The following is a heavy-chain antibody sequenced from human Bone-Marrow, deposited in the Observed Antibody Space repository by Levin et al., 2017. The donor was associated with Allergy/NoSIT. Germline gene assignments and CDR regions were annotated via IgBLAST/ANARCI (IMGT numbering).Heavy chain of an antibody. CDR1: GFSFGTYA. D-gene: IGHD6-19*01. Sequence: PGGSLRLSCAGSGFSFGTYAMNWVRQPPGKGLEWVAGIGNSGGNIYYADSVTGRFTISRDNSKDTVFLQMYNLTVEDTAVYYCAKSGARVVVAGRCYFDSWGQGALVTV. CDR2: IGNSGGNI. J-gene: IGHJ4*02. V-gene: IGHV3-23*01. CDR3: AKSGARVVVAGRCYFDS.